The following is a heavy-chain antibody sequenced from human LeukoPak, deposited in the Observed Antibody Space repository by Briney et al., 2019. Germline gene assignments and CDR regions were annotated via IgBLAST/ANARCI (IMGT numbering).Heavy chain of an antibody. CDR1: GFTFKLYW. J-gene: IGHJ5*02. CDR3: VRGGPSTWS. CDR2: INHDGSDT. D-gene: IGHD2-15*01. Sequence: GGSLRLSCAAFGFTFKLYWMHWVRQVPGRGPVWVSRINHDGSDTIYVDSVRGRFTISRDDAKNTLYLQMNNLRAEDTAVYYCVRGGPSTWSWGQGTLVTVSS. V-gene: IGHV3-74*01.